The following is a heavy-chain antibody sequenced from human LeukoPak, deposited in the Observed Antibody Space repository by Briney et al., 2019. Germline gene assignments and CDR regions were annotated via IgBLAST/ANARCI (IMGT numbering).Heavy chain of an antibody. J-gene: IGHJ3*02. V-gene: IGHV3-53*01. Sequence: AGGSLRLSCAASGFTVSNNYMSWVRQAPGKGLEWVSLIYSGGSTYYADSVKGRFTISRDNSENTLYLQMNSLRAEDTAVYYCATGWGHYYDSRDYSHSDAFDIWGQGTMVTVSS. CDR2: IYSGGST. D-gene: IGHD3-22*01. CDR1: GFTVSNNY. CDR3: ATGWGHYYDSRDYSHSDAFDI.